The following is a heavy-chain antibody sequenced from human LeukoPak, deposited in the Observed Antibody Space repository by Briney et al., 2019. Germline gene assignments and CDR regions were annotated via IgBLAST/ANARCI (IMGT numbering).Heavy chain of an antibody. D-gene: IGHD5-18*01. J-gene: IGHJ4*02. CDR1: GFTFSSYA. V-gene: IGHV3-48*04. CDR3: ARVLDTAMAFDY. Sequence: GGSLRLSCAASGFTFSSYAMSWVRQAPGKGLEWVSYISSSGSTIYYADSVKGRFTISRDNAKNSLYLQMNSLRAEDTAVYYCARVLDTAMAFDYWGQGTLVTVSS. CDR2: ISSSGSTI.